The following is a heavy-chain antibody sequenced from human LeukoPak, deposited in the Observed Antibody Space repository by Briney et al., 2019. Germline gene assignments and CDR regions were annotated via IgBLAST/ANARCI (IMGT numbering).Heavy chain of an antibody. CDR3: AREEHDYVWGSYRHYYYYGIDV. J-gene: IGHJ6*02. CDR2: ISYDGSNK. CDR1: GFTFSSYA. Sequence: PGGSLRLSCAASGFTFSSYAMHWVRQAPGKGLEWVAAISYDGSNKYYADSLKGRFTISRDNSKDTLYLQMDSLRAEDTALYYCAREEHDYVWGSYRHYYYYGIDVWGQGTTVTVSS. D-gene: IGHD3-16*02. V-gene: IGHV3-30-3*01.